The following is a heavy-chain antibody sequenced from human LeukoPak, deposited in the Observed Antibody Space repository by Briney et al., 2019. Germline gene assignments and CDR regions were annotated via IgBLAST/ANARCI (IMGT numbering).Heavy chain of an antibody. V-gene: IGHV1-69*04. CDR2: TIPIFGIA. Sequence: ASVKVSCKASGGTFSSYAISWVRQAPGQGLEWMGRTIPIFGIANYAQKFQGRVTITADKSTSTAYMELSSLRSEDTAVYYCAMAGYCSSTSCYTGSGPYYYYGMDVWGQGTTVTVSS. CDR3: AMAGYCSSTSCYTGSGPYYYYGMDV. J-gene: IGHJ6*02. D-gene: IGHD2-2*02. CDR1: GGTFSSYA.